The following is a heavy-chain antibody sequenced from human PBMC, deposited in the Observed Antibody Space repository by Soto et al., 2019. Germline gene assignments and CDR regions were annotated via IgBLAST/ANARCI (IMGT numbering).Heavy chain of an antibody. CDR2: IYPGDSDT. J-gene: IGHJ4*02. Sequence: SFTSYGVGWVRKKQGKGLEWMGIIYPGDSDTRYSPSFQGQVTISADKSISTAYLQWSSLKASDTVMYYCERRTEQQLAFDYWGQGTLVTVSS. CDR3: ERRTEQQLAFDY. CDR1: SFTSYG. V-gene: IGHV5-51*01. D-gene: IGHD6-13*01.